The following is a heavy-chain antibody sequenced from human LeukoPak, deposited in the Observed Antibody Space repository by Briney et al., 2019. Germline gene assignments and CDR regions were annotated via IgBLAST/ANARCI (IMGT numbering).Heavy chain of an antibody. CDR2: IIPIFGAA. CDR3: AGTYYYDSSGFDAFDI. D-gene: IGHD3-22*01. J-gene: IGHJ3*02. Sequence: SVKLSCTASGATFTSYAISWVRQAPGQGLGWLGGIIPIFGAANYAQKFQGRVTITTDESTSTSYMELSRLRSEDTTVYYCAGTYYYDSSGFDAFDIWGQGTMVTVSS. V-gene: IGHV1-69*05. CDR1: GATFTSYA.